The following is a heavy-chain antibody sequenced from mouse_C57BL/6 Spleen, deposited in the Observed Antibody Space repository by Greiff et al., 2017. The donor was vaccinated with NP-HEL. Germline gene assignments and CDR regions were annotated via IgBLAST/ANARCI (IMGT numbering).Heavy chain of an antibody. V-gene: IGHV1-26*01. D-gene: IGHD2-3*01. CDR3: ARDGYPHY. Sequence: VQLQQSGPELVKPGASVKISCKASGYTFTDYYMNWVKQSHGKSLEWIGDINPNNGGTSYNQKFKGKATLTVDKSSSTAYMELRSLTSEDSAVYYCARDGYPHYWGQGTTLTVSS. CDR2: INPNNGGT. J-gene: IGHJ2*01. CDR1: GYTFTDYY.